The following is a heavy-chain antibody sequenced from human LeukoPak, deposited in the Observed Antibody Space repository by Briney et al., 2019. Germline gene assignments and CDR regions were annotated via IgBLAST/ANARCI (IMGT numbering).Heavy chain of an antibody. CDR2: IRYDGSNK. CDR3: AKGCSGGSCYEDY. D-gene: IGHD2-15*01. CDR1: GFTFSNYG. Sequence: QPGGSLRLSCAASGFTFSNYGMHWVRQAPGKGLEWVAFIRYDGSNKYYADSVKGRFTISRDNSKNTLYLQMNSLRAEDTAVYYCAKGCSGGSCYEDYWGQGTLVTVSS. J-gene: IGHJ4*02. V-gene: IGHV3-30*02.